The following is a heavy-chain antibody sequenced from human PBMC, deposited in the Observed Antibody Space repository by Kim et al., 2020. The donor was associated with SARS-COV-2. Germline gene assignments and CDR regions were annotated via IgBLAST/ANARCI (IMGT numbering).Heavy chain of an antibody. J-gene: IGHJ4*02. CDR2: I. CDR3: ARVSLRYLDY. D-gene: IGHD5-12*01. V-gene: IGHV3-48*02. Sequence: IYYADAVKGRFTISGDNAKNSLYLQMNSLRDEDTAVYYCARVSLRYLDYWGQGTLVTVSS.